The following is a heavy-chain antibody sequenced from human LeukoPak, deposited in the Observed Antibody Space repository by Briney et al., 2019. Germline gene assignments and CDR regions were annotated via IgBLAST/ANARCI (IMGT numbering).Heavy chain of an antibody. CDR1: GGSISSYY. CDR3: AGDQWIDVAGRSYYYGMDV. CDR2: IYYSGST. D-gene: IGHD6-19*01. Sequence: SETLSLTCTVSGGSISSYYWSWIRQPPGKGLEWIGYIYYSGSTNYNPSLKSRVTISVDTSKNQFSLKLSSVTAADAAVYYCAGDQWIDVAGRSYYYGMDVWGQGTTVTVSS. V-gene: IGHV4-59*01. J-gene: IGHJ6*02.